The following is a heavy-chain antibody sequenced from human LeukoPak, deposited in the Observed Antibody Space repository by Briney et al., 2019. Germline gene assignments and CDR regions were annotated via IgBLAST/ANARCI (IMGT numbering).Heavy chain of an antibody. Sequence: GGSLRLSCAATGFTFSSYAMSWVRQAPGKGLEWVSAISGSGGSTYYADSVKGRFTISRDNSKNTLYLQMNSLRAEDTAVYYCAKDDDFWSGSHFDYWGQGTLVTVSS. J-gene: IGHJ4*02. CDR3: AKDDDFWSGSHFDY. V-gene: IGHV3-23*01. CDR2: ISGSGGST. CDR1: GFTFSSYA. D-gene: IGHD3-3*01.